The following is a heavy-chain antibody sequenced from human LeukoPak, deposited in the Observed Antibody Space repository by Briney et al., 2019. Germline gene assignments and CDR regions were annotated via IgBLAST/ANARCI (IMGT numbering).Heavy chain of an antibody. Sequence: GGSLRLSRAASGFTFSSSAMNWVRQAPGKGLEWVSAISGSGGSTYYADSVKGRFTISRDISQNTLYLQMSSLRADDTAVYYCADEYDFWRPQRSGLFNYWGQGTLVTVSS. CDR3: ADEYDFWRPQRSGLFNY. CDR1: GFTFSSSA. V-gene: IGHV3-23*01. D-gene: IGHD3-3*01. J-gene: IGHJ4*02. CDR2: ISGSGGST.